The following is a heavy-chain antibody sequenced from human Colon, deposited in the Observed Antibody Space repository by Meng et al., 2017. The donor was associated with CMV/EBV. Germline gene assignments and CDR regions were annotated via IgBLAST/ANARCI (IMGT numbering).Heavy chain of an antibody. CDR3: ARGGPLDGSGSPPPFGY. Sequence: QGQWGQAGAGGKKPGASVKGSCKAAGYTFSDHYLHWVRQAPGQGLEWMAWIDPDSGDTNYAQKFQGRVTTTRDTSINTAYMELRRLRSDDTAVYFCARGGPLDGSGSPPPFGYWGQGTLVTVSS. D-gene: IGHD3-10*01. CDR1: GYTFSDHY. V-gene: IGHV1-2*02. J-gene: IGHJ4*02. CDR2: IDPDSGDT.